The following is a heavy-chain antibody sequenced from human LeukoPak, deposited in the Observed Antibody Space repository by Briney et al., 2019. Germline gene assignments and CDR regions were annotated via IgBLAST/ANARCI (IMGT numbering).Heavy chain of an antibody. J-gene: IGHJ6*03. CDR1: GLTVSSYN. CDR2: ISSDSTYI. CDR3: ARDGYSYGYGYYYYYMDV. D-gene: IGHD5-18*01. V-gene: IGHV3-21*04. Sequence: GGSLRLSCAASGLTVSSYNMNWVRQAPGKGLEWVSSISSDSTYIYYADSVKGRFSISRDNAKNSLYLQMNSLRAEDTALYYCARDGYSYGYGYYYYYMDVWGKGTTVTVSS.